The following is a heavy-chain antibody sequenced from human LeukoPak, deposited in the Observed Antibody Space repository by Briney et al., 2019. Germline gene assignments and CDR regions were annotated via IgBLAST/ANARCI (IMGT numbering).Heavy chain of an antibody. V-gene: IGHV1-2*02. J-gene: IGHJ3*02. D-gene: IGHD2-15*01. CDR1: GYTFSDYY. CDR2: INPTSGGT. CDR3: ARNWASRGSSNRRVGGFDI. Sequence: ASVKVSCKATGYTFSDYYIHWVRQAPGQGLEWMGWINPTSGGTNYAQRFQGRVTMARDTSISTAYMELSRLTSDDTAVYYCARNWASRGSSNRRVGGFDIWGQGTLITVSS.